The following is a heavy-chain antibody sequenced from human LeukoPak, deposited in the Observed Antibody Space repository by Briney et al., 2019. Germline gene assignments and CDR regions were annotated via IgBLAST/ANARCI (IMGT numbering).Heavy chain of an antibody. CDR3: AWLQVAASDY. D-gene: IGHD2-15*01. CDR2: INPSTGGT. CDR1: GYTFTGYY. V-gene: IGHV1-2*03. Sequence: LAASVKVSCKSSGYTFTGYYMHWVRQAPGQGLEWMGWINPSTGGTNYAPKFQGRVIMTRDTSIDTTYMELSRLGSDDTAVYYCAWLQVAASDYWGQGTLVTVSS. J-gene: IGHJ4*02.